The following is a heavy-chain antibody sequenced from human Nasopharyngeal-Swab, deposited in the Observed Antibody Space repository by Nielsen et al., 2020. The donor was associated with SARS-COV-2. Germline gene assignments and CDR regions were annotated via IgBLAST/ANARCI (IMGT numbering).Heavy chain of an antibody. D-gene: IGHD3-3*01. V-gene: IGHV1-69*13. CDR2: IIPSFGTA. CDR1: GGTFSSYA. J-gene: IGHJ6*02. CDR3: ARDYGPDDFWSGSGMDV. Sequence: SVKVSCKASGGTFSSYAISWVRQAPGQGLEWMGGIIPSFGTANYAQKFQGRVTITADESTSTAYMELSSLRSEDKAVYYCARDYGPDDFWSGSGMDVWGQGTTVTVSS.